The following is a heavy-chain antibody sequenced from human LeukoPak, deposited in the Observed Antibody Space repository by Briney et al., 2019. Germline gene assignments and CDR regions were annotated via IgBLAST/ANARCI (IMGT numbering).Heavy chain of an antibody. CDR1: GYTFTTYN. CDR3: ARPFNWNDYFDY. D-gene: IGHD1-1*01. J-gene: IGHJ4*02. Sequence: ASVKVSCEASGYTFTTYNINWVRQAPGQGLEWMGWISAYSGNTNYAQKVQGRVTMTTDTDTSTAYMELRSLTSDDTAVYYCARPFNWNDYFDYWGQGTLVTVSS. CDR2: ISAYSGNT. V-gene: IGHV1-18*01.